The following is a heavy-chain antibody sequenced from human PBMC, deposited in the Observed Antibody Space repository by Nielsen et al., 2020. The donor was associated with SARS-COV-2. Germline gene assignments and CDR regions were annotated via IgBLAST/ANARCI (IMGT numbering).Heavy chain of an antibody. CDR2: FDPEDGET. J-gene: IGHJ5*02. D-gene: IGHD7-27*01. CDR1: GYTLTELS. CDR3: ARGGEVPNGGWFDP. V-gene: IGHV1-24*01. Sequence: ASVKVSCKVSGYTLTELSMHWVRQAPGKGLEWMGGFDPEDGETIYAQKFQGRVTMTRDTSTSTVYMELSSLRSEDTAVYYCARGGEVPNGGWFDPWGQGTLVTVSS.